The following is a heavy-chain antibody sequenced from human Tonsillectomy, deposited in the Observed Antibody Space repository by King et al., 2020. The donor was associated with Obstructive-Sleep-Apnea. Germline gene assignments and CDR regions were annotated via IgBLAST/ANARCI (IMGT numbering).Heavy chain of an antibody. D-gene: IGHD3-22*01. CDR2: IYPGDSDS. Sequence: DVQLVESGAEVKKPGESLKLSCKGSGYSFTNYWIGWVRQMPGKGLEWMGIIYPGDSDSRYSPSFQGQVTISADKSISTAYLQWSSLRASDTAMYYCARTYYYDSSGYYGMDVWGQGTTVTVSS. V-gene: IGHV5-51*01. J-gene: IGHJ6*02. CDR3: ARTYYYDSSGYYGMDV. CDR1: GYSFTNYW.